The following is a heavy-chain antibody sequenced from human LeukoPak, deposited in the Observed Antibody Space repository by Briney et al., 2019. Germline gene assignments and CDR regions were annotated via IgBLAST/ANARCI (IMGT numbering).Heavy chain of an antibody. Sequence: PGGSLRLSCAASGFTFSSYAMSWVRQAPGKGLEWISGISGNGVLTYYADSVKGRFTVSRDNSQNILHLQLNNVRAEDSAIYYCARSLGIAAAGFDYWGQGTLVTVSS. CDR1: GFTFSSYA. CDR3: ARSLGIAAAGFDY. CDR2: ISGNGVLT. V-gene: IGHV3-23*01. D-gene: IGHD6-13*01. J-gene: IGHJ4*02.